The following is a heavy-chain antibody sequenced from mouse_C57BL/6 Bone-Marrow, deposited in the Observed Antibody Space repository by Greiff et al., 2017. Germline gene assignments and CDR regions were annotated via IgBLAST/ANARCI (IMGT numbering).Heavy chain of an antibody. Sequence: QVHVKQSGPGLVQPSQSLSITCTVSGFSLTSYGVHWVRQSPGKGLEWLGVIWRGGSTDYNAAFMSRLSITKDNSKSQVFFKMNSLQADDTAIYYCAKDYGSNPYYFDYWGQGTTRTVSS. D-gene: IGHD1-1*01. CDR1: GFSLTSYG. CDR2: IWRGGST. J-gene: IGHJ2*01. V-gene: IGHV2-5*01. CDR3: AKDYGSNPYYFDY.